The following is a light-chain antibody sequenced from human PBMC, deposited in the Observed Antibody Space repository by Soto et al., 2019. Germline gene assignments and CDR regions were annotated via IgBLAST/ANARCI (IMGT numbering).Light chain of an antibody. Sequence: QSVLTQPPSVSGAPGQRVTISCTGSSSNIGAGYDVHWYQQLPGTAPKLLIYGNSNRPSGVPDRFSGSKSGTSASLAITGLQAEDEADYYCQSYDSSRSVLFGGRTKVTVL. CDR2: GNS. CDR1: SSNIGAGYD. J-gene: IGLJ2*01. CDR3: QSYDSSRSVL. V-gene: IGLV1-40*01.